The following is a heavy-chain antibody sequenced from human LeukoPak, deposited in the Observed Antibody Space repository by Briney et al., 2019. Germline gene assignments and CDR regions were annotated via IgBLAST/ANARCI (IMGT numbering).Heavy chain of an antibody. J-gene: IGHJ4*02. CDR3: ARSIVVVVAATGSFDY. CDR1: GGSFSGYY. Sequence: SETLSLTCAVYGGSFSGYYWSWIRQPPGKGLEWIGEINHSGSTNYSPSLKSRVTISVDTSKNQFSLKLSSVTAADTAVYYCARSIVVVVAATGSFDYWGQGTLVTVSS. D-gene: IGHD2-15*01. CDR2: INHSGST. V-gene: IGHV4-34*01.